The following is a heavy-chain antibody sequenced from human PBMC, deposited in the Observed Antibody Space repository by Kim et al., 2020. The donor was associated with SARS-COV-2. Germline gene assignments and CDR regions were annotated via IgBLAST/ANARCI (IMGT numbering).Heavy chain of an antibody. V-gene: IGHV3-11*01. CDR3: AREYCSGGSCHGPFDY. J-gene: IGHJ4*02. D-gene: IGHD2-15*01. Sequence: VTCHFTLPRDNAKNSLYLQMNSLRAEDTAVYYCAREYCSGGSCHGPFDYWGQGTLVTVSS.